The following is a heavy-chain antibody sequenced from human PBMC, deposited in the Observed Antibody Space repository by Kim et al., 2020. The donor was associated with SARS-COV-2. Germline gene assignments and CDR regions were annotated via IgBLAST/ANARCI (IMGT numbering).Heavy chain of an antibody. D-gene: IGHD3-22*01. J-gene: IGHJ3*01. Sequence: GGSLRLSCAASGFTFGSYAMAWVRQAPGRGLEWVATMSTSGASADYADSVKARFTISRDNSKNTLFLQVNGLRAEDTAVYYCAKDGVNYYYSTGYPVFD. V-gene: IGHV3-23*01. CDR3: AKDGVNYYYSTGYPVFD. CDR1: GFTFGSYA. CDR2: MSTSGASA.